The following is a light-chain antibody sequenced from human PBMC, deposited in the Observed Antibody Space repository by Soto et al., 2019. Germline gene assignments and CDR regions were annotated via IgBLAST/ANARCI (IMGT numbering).Light chain of an antibody. CDR3: QQYQTLWT. V-gene: IGKV1-5*01. Sequence: DIQMTQSPSTLSASVGDRVTITCRASQSLSRWLAWYQQKPGKAPKLLIYDDSSLESGVPSRFSGSASGTEFTLTISSLQPDDFATYYCQQYQTLWTRGYGTNVXI. CDR2: DDS. CDR1: QSLSRW. J-gene: IGKJ1*01.